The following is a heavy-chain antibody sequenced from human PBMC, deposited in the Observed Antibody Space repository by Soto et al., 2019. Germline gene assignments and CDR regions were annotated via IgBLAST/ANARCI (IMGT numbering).Heavy chain of an antibody. D-gene: IGHD3-9*01. CDR3: ARDILTGYYKWYYYGMDV. CDR2: ISAYNGNT. Sequence: GASVKVSCKASGYTFTSYGISWVRQAPGQGLEWMGWISAYNGNTNYAQKFQGRVTMTRDTSISTAYMELSRLRSDDTAVYYCARDILTGYYKWYYYGMDVWGQGTTVTVSS. CDR1: GYTFTSYG. J-gene: IGHJ6*02. V-gene: IGHV1-18*01.